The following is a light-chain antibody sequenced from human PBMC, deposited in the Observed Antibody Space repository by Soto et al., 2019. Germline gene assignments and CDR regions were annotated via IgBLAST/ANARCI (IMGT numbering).Light chain of an antibody. Sequence: QSVLTQAPSVSGPHGESVTISCTGTSSDVGSNNRVSWYQQPPGTVPKVMIYEVSNRPSGVPDRFSGSKSGNTASLTISGLQAEDEADYYCCSFTSANTYDFGTGTKVTVL. CDR2: EVS. CDR1: SSDVGSNNR. J-gene: IGLJ1*01. V-gene: IGLV2-18*02. CDR3: CSFTSANTYD.